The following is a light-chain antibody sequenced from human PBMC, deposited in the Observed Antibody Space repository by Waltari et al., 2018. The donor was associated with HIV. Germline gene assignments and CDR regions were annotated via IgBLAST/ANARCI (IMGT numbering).Light chain of an antibody. Sequence: ENVLTQSPGTLSLSPGERATLSCRASQSVGSNYLAWYQQKPGQAPRLLIYDASSRATGIPDRFSSSGSGTDFTLTISRLEPEDFAVYYCQQYATSPRTFGKGTKVEI. V-gene: IGKV3-20*01. CDR3: QQYATSPRT. J-gene: IGKJ1*01. CDR1: QSVGSNY. CDR2: DAS.